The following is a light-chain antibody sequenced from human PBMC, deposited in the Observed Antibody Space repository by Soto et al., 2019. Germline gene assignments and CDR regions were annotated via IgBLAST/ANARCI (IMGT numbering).Light chain of an antibody. Sequence: EVVLTQSPGTLSLSRGARATLSCRASERIYSAYLGWYQQKPGQAPRLLIYGTSSRATGIPDRFSGSWSGTDGTLTISRLEPEDFSVYDGQQYGNSPITFGQGTRLEIK. CDR3: QQYGNSPIT. J-gene: IGKJ5*01. V-gene: IGKV3-20*01. CDR2: GTS. CDR1: ERIYSAY.